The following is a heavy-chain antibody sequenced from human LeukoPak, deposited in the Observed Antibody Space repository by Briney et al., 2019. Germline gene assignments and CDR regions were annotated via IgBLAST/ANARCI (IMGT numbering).Heavy chain of an antibody. Sequence: YLSLSCTSSEFAFDEHRMSWVRQVPGKGLDWVSGINWSGGSTGYADLLRGRFTISRDNAKNSLYLQMDSLRAEDTTLYYCARAPITSPFYFDYWGQGTLVTVSS. J-gene: IGHJ4*02. D-gene: IGHD2-2*01. CDR2: INWSGGST. V-gene: IGHV3-20*04. CDR3: ARAPITSPFYFDY. CDR1: EFAFDEHR.